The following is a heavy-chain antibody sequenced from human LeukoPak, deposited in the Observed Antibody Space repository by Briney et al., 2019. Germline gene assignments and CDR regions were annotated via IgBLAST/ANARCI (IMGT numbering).Heavy chain of an antibody. CDR2: ISSDGSNK. J-gene: IGHJ4*02. D-gene: IGHD5-18*01. V-gene: IGHV3-30*03. Sequence: GGSLRLSCAASGFTFSSYGMHWVRQAPGKGLEWVALISSDGSNKYYADSVKGRFTISRNNSKNTLYLQMNSLRAEDTAVYYCARDLGYNYGHPFDYWGQGTLVTVSS. CDR1: GFTFSSYG. CDR3: ARDLGYNYGHPFDY.